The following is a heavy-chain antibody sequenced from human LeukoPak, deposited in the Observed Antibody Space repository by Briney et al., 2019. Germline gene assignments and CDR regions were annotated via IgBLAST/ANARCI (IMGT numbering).Heavy chain of an antibody. J-gene: IGHJ3*02. CDR2: ISPNSGGT. D-gene: IGHD2-15*01. CDR3: AREHCSGGSCYSLAFDI. Sequence: VASVKVSCKAYGYTFTGYYMHWVRQAPGQGLEWMGWISPNSGGTNYAQKFQGRVTMTRDTSISTAYMELSRLRSDDTAVYYCAREHCSGGSCYSLAFDIWGQGTMVTVSS. V-gene: IGHV1-2*02. CDR1: GYTFTGYY.